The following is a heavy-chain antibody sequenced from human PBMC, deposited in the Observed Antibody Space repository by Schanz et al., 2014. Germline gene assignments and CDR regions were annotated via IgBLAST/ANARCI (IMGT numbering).Heavy chain of an antibody. CDR3: ARGPSQGYSYGHNIGAYYYGMDV. CDR2: IIPIHGIA. V-gene: IGHV1-69*02. Sequence: QVQLVQSGAEVKKPGSSMKVSCKASGGTFSTYPINWLRQAPGQGLEWMGRIIPIHGIANYAQKFQGRVTFTADKSTSTAYMELSSLKSEDTAVYYCARGPSQGYSYGHNIGAYYYGMDVWGQGTTVTVSS. J-gene: IGHJ6*02. D-gene: IGHD5-18*01. CDR1: GGTFSTYP.